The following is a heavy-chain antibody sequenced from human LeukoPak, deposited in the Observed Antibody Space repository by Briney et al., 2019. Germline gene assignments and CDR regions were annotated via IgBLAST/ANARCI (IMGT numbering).Heavy chain of an antibody. V-gene: IGHV3-66*01. D-gene: IGHD1-26*01. CDR3: ARDKIVGATALDY. CDR1: EFSVGSNY. J-gene: IGHJ4*02. Sequence: GGSLRLSCAASEFSVGSNYMTWVRQAPGKGLEWVSLIYSGGSTYYADSVKGRFTISRDNSKNTLYLQMNSLRAEDTAVYYCARDKIVGATALDYWGQGTLVTVSS. CDR2: IYSGGST.